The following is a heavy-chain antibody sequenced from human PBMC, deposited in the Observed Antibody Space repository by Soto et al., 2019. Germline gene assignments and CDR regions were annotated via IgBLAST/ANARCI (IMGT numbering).Heavy chain of an antibody. Sequence: QVRLVQSGAEVKKPGSSVKVSCTGSGGTFSSSAISWVRQAPGQGLEWMGAIIPIFGRANCSRKFQGRVTITADASTSTAYMELSSLRSEDTAVYYCATEKGDYLNYFDYWGQGTLVTVSS. V-gene: IGHV1-69*01. CDR2: IIPIFGRA. J-gene: IGHJ4*02. CDR1: GGTFSSSA. D-gene: IGHD4-17*01. CDR3: ATEKGDYLNYFDY.